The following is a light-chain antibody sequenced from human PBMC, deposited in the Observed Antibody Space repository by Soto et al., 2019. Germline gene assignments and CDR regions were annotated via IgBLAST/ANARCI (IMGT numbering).Light chain of an antibody. V-gene: IGKV3-11*01. Sequence: EIVLTQSPVTLSLSPGERATLSCRASQTVSRHLAWYQQKSGQAPRLLIYDIYNRATGIPARLIGSGSGTDFTLTISSLESEDSAVYFCQQRNGPRNTFGQGTKLEIK. CDR3: QQRNGPRNT. CDR2: DIY. J-gene: IGKJ2*01. CDR1: QTVSRH.